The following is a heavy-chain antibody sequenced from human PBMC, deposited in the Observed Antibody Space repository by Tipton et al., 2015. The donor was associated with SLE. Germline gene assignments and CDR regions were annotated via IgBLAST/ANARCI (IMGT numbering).Heavy chain of an antibody. V-gene: IGHV4-30-2*01. Sequence: TLSLTCSVSGGSISSGDYFWSWIRQHPGRGLEWIGEIYDSGRTYYNPSLKSRVTISIDKSKNRFSLKLNSVTAADAAVYYCARVRGSASSWYFDLWGRGTVVTFSS. CDR3: ARVRGSASSWYFDL. CDR2: IYDSGRT. J-gene: IGHJ2*01. CDR1: GGSISSGDYF. D-gene: IGHD6-6*01.